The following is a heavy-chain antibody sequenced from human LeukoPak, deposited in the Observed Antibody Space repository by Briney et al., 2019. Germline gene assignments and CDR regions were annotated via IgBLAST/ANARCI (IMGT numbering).Heavy chain of an antibody. CDR1: GFTFSSYW. CDR2: INSDGSST. V-gene: IGHV3-74*01. Sequence: PGGSLRLSCAASGFTFSSYWMHWVRQAPGKGLVWVPRINSDGSSTSYADSVKGRFTISRDNAKNTLYLQMNSLRAEDTAVYYCARGQYCSSTSCYSFDYWGQGTLVTVSS. D-gene: IGHD2-2*02. J-gene: IGHJ4*02. CDR3: ARGQYCSSTSCYSFDY.